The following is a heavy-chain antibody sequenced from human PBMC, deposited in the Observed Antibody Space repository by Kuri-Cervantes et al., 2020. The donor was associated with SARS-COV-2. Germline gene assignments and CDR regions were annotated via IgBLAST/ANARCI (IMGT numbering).Heavy chain of an antibody. V-gene: IGHV3-30*04. CDR1: GFTFSSYA. CDR2: ISYDGSNK. J-gene: IGHJ4*02. D-gene: IGHD2-2*01. CDR3: ARPYCSSTTCYDGTFDS. Sequence: GESLKISCAASGFTFSSYAMHWVRQAPGKGLEWVAVISYDGSNKYYADSVKGRFTISRDNSKSTPYLQMNSLRAEDTAVYYCARPYCSSTTCYDGTFDSWGQGTLVTVSS.